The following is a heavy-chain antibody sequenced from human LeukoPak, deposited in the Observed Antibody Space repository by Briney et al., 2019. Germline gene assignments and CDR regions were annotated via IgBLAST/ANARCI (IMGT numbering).Heavy chain of an antibody. CDR3: ARDAFSRISIFGVVSDAFDI. Sequence: PGGSLRLSCAASGFSFSSYWMTWVRQAPGKGLEWVANIKQDGSEKYYVDSVKGRFTIFRDNAKNSLYLQMNSLRAEDTAVYYCARDAFSRISIFGVVSDAFDIWGQGTTVTVSS. D-gene: IGHD3-3*01. CDR1: GFSFSSYW. J-gene: IGHJ3*02. V-gene: IGHV3-7*01. CDR2: IKQDGSEK.